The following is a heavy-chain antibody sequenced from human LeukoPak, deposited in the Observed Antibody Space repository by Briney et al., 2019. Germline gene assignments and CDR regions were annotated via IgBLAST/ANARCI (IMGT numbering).Heavy chain of an antibody. D-gene: IGHD4-11*01. CDR2: IGYGGGDI. CDR1: GFTFSSHA. CDR3: ARYAPPTTVVTRFFDY. Sequence: GGSLRLSCAASGFTFSSHAMTWVRQAPGKGLEWVSVIGYGGGDIQYADSVKGRFTISRDNSKNTLYLQMNSLRAEDTAVYYCARYAPPTTVVTRFFDYWGQGTLVTVSS. J-gene: IGHJ4*02. V-gene: IGHV3-23*01.